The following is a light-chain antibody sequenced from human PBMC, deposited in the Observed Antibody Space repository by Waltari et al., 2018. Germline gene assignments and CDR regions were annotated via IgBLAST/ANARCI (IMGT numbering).Light chain of an antibody. J-gene: IGLJ7*01. CDR1: SSNIGTNY. CDR3: GTWDSSLSGAV. V-gene: IGLV1-51*02. CDR2: EDS. Sequence: QSVLTQPPSVSAAPGQRVTISCSGGSSNIGTNYVSWYRQFPGTAPKLLIYEDSERPSGIPGRFSGSKSGTSATLDIPGLQAGDEADYYCGTWDSSLSGAVFGGGTHLTVL.